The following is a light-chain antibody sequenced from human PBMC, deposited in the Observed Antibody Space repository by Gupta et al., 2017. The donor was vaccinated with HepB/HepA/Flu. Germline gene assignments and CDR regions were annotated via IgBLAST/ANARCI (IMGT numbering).Light chain of an antibody. CDR3: QQYYRTPLT. J-gene: IGKJ4*01. V-gene: IGKV4-1*01. CDR1: QSVLYSSNNKNY. CDR2: CAA. Sequence: DIVISQSPDPLALSLGARDPLNCKSSQSVLYSSNNKNYLAWYQQKPGQPPRLLIYCAATRESGVPDRFSGSGSGTEFTLTISSLQAEDVAVYYCQQYYRTPLTFGGGTKLEIK.